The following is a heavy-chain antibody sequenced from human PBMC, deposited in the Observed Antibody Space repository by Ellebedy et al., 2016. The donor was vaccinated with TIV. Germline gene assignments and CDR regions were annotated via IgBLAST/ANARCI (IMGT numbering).Heavy chain of an antibody. CDR3: ARVSYYDSSGYSNDAFDI. CDR1: GYTFTGYY. V-gene: IGHV1-2*04. Sequence: AASVKVSCKASGYTFTGYYMHWARQAPGQGLAWMGWINPNSGGTNYAQKFQGWVTMTRDTSISTAYMELSRLRSDDTAVYYCARVSYYDSSGYSNDAFDIWGQGTMVTVSS. J-gene: IGHJ3*02. D-gene: IGHD3-22*01. CDR2: INPNSGGT.